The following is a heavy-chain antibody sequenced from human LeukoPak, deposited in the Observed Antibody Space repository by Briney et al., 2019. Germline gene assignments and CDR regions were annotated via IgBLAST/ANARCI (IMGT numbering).Heavy chain of an antibody. Sequence: SETLSLTCTVSGGSISSSGYYWGWIRQPPGKGLEWIGSIYYSGTTYYNPSLKRRVTISVDTSKNQFSLKLSSVTAADTAVYYCADTGLNSDAFDIWGQGTMVTVSS. CDR3: ADTGLNSDAFDI. CDR1: GGSISSSGYY. J-gene: IGHJ3*02. V-gene: IGHV4-39*01. D-gene: IGHD1-14*01. CDR2: IYYSGTT.